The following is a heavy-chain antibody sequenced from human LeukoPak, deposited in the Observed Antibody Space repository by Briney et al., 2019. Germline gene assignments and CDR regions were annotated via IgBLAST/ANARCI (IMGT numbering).Heavy chain of an antibody. Sequence: PGRSLRLSRGVSGFNFNCFAIHGVRQAPGKGLEWVAVISSDGSDKYDADSVKGRFTISRDNSKNTMYLQINILRAEDTAVYHCERDGKQLWLRKVYHYRLVWGKGTTVTVSS. D-gene: IGHD5-18*01. V-gene: IGHV3-30*04. CDR3: ERDGKQLWLRKVYHYRLV. CDR1: GFNFNCFA. CDR2: ISSDGSDK. J-gene: IGHJ6*03.